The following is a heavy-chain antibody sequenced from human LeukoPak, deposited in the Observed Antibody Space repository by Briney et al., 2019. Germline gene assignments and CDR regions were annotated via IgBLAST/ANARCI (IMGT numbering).Heavy chain of an antibody. V-gene: IGHV4-39*01. Sequence: PSETLSLTCTVSGGSISSSSYYWGWIRQPPGKGLERIGSIYYSGSTYYNPSLKSRVTISVDTSKNQISLKLSSVTAADTAVYYCARQGIAVAGAYYLDYWGQGTLVTVSS. CDR2: IYYSGST. CDR3: ARQGIAVAGAYYLDY. CDR1: GGSISSSSYY. J-gene: IGHJ4*02. D-gene: IGHD6-19*01.